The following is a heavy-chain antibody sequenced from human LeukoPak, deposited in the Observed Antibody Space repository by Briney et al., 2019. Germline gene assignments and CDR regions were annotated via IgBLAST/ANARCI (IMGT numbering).Heavy chain of an antibody. D-gene: IGHD2-8*02. CDR3: AREVRFCTGDTWYRWFDP. J-gene: IGHJ5*02. CDR2: IYSSENT. Sequence: SETLSLTCAVYGGSFSGYYWSWIRQPPGKGLEWIGYIYSSENTYYNPSLNSRVTISVDTSKNQFSLKLSSVTAADTAVYYCAREVRFCTGDTWYRWFDPWGQGTLVIVSS. CDR1: GGSFSGYY. V-gene: IGHV4-59*01.